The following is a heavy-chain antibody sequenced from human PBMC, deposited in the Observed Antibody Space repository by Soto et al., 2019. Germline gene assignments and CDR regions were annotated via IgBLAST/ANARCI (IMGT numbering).Heavy chain of an antibody. D-gene: IGHD3-10*01. Sequence: WTWIRQYPGTGLESIGCIYYSGVTYYNPSLKSRVTISVDTSTNQFSLKLSSVTAADTAMYYCARDLRGRGSGRFDPWGQGTLVTVSS. J-gene: IGHJ5*02. CDR3: ARDLRGRGSGRFDP. CDR2: IYYSGVT. V-gene: IGHV4-31*02.